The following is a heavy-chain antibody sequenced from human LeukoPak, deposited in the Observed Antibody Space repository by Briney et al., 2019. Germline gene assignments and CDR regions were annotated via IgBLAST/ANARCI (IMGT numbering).Heavy chain of an antibody. D-gene: IGHD3-10*01. CDR1: GGSFRGYY. Sequence: SGTLSLPCAVYGGSFRGYYWSWIRQPPGKALEWIGEINHSGSTNYNPSLKSRVTISVDTSKNQFSLKLSSVTAADTAVYYCARGFYGSGSYSPPYYYMDVWGKGTTVTISS. V-gene: IGHV4-34*01. CDR2: INHSGST. J-gene: IGHJ6*03. CDR3: ARGFYGSGSYSPPYYYMDV.